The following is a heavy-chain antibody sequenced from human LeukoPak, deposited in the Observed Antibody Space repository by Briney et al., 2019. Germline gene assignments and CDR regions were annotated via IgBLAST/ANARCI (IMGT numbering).Heavy chain of an antibody. CDR2: IIPIFGIA. V-gene: IGHV1-69*04. D-gene: IGHD2-21*02. Sequence: SVTVSCTASGGTFSSYAISWVRQAPGQGLEWMGRIIPIFGIANYAQKFQGRVTITADKSTSTAYMELSSLRSEDTAVYYCARGPSSVVTAANWFDPWGQGTLVTVSS. CDR1: GGTFSSYA. J-gene: IGHJ5*02. CDR3: ARGPSSVVTAANWFDP.